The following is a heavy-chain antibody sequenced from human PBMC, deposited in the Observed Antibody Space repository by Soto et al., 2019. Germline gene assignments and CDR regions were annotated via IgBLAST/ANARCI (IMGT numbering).Heavy chain of an antibody. D-gene: IGHD6-25*01. J-gene: IGHJ6*02. CDR3: AKDRRPNYYYGMDV. V-gene: IGHV3-30*18. CDR1: GFTFSSYG. Sequence: QVQLVESGGGVVQPGRSLRLSCAASGFTFSSYGMHWVRQAPGKGLEWVAVISYDGSNKYYADSVKGRFTISRDNSKITLYRQMTSMRAEDTPVYYCAKDRRPNYYYGMDVWGQGTTVTVSS. CDR2: ISYDGSNK.